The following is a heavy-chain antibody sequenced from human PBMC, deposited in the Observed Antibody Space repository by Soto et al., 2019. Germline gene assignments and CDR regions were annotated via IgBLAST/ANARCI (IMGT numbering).Heavy chain of an antibody. CDR1: SGSISSSNW. CDR3: AYQRYSSSWLDY. CDR2: IYHSGST. J-gene: IGHJ4*02. V-gene: IGHV4-4*02. D-gene: IGHD6-13*01. Sequence: SETLSLTCAVSSGSISSSNWWSWVRQPPGKGLEWIGEIYHSGSTNYNPSLKSRVTISVDKSKNQFSLKLSSVTAADTAVYYCAYQRYSSSWLDYWGQGTLVTVSS.